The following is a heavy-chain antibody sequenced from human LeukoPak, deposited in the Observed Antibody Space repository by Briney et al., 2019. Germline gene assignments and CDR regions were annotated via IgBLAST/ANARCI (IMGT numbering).Heavy chain of an antibody. D-gene: IGHD6-13*01. CDR1: GGSISSYY. J-gene: IGHJ4*02. CDR3: ATPWYNSGWYGSVVH. Sequence: SETLSLTCTVSGGSISSYYWSWIRQPPGKGLEWIGQVHNSGSTDFNSSLKSRVTISVDTSKNQFSLELTSVTSADTAVYYCATPWYNSGWYGSVVHWGQGTLVTVSS. V-gene: IGHV4-59*01. CDR2: VHNSGST.